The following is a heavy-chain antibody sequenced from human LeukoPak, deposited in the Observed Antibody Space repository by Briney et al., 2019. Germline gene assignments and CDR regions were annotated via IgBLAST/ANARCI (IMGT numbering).Heavy chain of an antibody. CDR1: GFTFDDYA. D-gene: IGHD2-15*01. Sequence: GRSLRLSCAASGFTFDDYAMHWVRQAPGKGLEWVSGISWNSGSIGYADSVKGRFTISRDNAKNSLYLRMNSLRAEDTALYYCAKDRGGSYYFDYWGQGTLVTVSS. J-gene: IGHJ4*02. V-gene: IGHV3-9*01. CDR2: ISWNSGSI. CDR3: AKDRGGSYYFDY.